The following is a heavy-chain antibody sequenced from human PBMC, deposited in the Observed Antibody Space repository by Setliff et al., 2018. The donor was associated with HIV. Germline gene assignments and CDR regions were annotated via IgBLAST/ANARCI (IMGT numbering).Heavy chain of an antibody. Sequence: TPSLTCTVSGDSINTHYWSWIRQPPGKGLEWIGYVSHTGNTNSNPSLKSRVTISVDTSKNEFSLRLRSVTAADTAIYYCARSTVGVGATFPWGRGTLVTVSS. V-gene: IGHV4-59*11. CDR3: ARSTVGVGATFP. CDR1: GDSINTHY. CDR2: VSHTGNT. J-gene: IGHJ4*02. D-gene: IGHD1-26*01.